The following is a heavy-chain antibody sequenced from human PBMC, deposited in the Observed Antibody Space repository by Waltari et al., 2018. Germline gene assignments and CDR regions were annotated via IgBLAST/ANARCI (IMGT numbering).Heavy chain of an antibody. CDR3: AKDLWEQWLVSYYYYGMDV. J-gene: IGHJ6*02. CDR1: GFTFSSYA. V-gene: IGHV3-23*04. Sequence: EVQLVESGGGLVQPGGSLRLSCAASGFTFSSYAMSWVRPAPGKGLEWVSAISGSGGSTYYADSVKGRFTISRDNSKNTLYLQMNSLRAEDTAVYYCAKDLWEQWLVSYYYYGMDVWGQGTTVTVSS. CDR2: ISGSGGST. D-gene: IGHD6-19*01.